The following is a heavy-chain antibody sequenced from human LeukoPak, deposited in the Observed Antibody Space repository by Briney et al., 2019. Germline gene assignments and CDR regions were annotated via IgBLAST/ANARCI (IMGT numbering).Heavy chain of an antibody. CDR3: ARENDYGAFFDY. Sequence: PGGSLRLSCAASGFTFSSYSMNWVRQAPGKGLEWVSSISSSSSYIYYADSVKGRFTISRDNAKNSLYLQMNSLRAEDTAVYYCARENDYGAFFDYWGQGTLVTVSS. V-gene: IGHV3-21*01. CDR1: GFTFSSYS. J-gene: IGHJ4*02. D-gene: IGHD4-17*01. CDR2: ISSSSSYI.